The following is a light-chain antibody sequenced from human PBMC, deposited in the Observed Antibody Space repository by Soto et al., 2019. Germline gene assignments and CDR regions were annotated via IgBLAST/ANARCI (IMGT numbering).Light chain of an antibody. V-gene: IGKV3-15*01. J-gene: IGKJ4*01. Sequence: EIVMTQSPATLSVSPGERATLSCRASQSVNSNLAWYQQKPGQAPRLLMYATSTRATGIPARFSGSGSGTEFTLTISSLQSEDSAVYYCQQYNNRPPLTFGGGTKVEIK. CDR3: QQYNNRPPLT. CDR1: QSVNSN. CDR2: ATS.